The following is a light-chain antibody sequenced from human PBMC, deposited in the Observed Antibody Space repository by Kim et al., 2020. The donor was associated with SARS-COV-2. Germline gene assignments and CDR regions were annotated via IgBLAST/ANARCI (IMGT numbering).Light chain of an antibody. V-gene: IGKV3-11*01. CDR2: DAS. J-gene: IGKJ5*01. CDR1: QSVSSD. Sequence: LSAGERVTPSCRASQSVSSDLAWYQQKPGQAPRLLIYDASNRATGIPARFSGSGSGTDFTLTISSLEPEDFAVYYCQQRSNWPITFGQGTRLEIK. CDR3: QQRSNWPIT.